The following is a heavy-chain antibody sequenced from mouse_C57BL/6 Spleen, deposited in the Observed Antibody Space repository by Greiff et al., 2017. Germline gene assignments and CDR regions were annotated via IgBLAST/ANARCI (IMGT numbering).Heavy chain of an antibody. CDR2: IDPEDGET. V-gene: IGHV14-2*01. D-gene: IGHD1-1*02. CDR1: GFNIKDYY. J-gene: IGHJ4*01. CDR3: ARGGLWPYYYAMDY. Sequence: EVQLQQSGAELVKPGASVTLSCTASGFNIKDYYMHWVKQRTEQGLEWIGRIDPEDGETKYAPKCQGKATITAHTSSNTAYLQLSSLTSEDTAVYYCARGGLWPYYYAMDYWGQGTSVTVSS.